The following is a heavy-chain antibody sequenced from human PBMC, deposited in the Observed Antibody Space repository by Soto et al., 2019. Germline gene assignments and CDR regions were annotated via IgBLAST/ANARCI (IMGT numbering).Heavy chain of an antibody. D-gene: IGHD3-16*01. CDR3: ARDYVTVRDRY. CDR2: ISSSSTYI. V-gene: IGHV3-21*01. Sequence: EVQLVESGGGLVKPGGSLRLSCAASGISLSNYSMNWVRQAPGKGLEWVSSISSSSTYIYYADSVKGRFTISRDNAKNSLYLQSISLRAEDAAVYYCARDYVTVRDRYWGQGPLVTVSS. CDR1: GISLSNYS. J-gene: IGHJ4*02.